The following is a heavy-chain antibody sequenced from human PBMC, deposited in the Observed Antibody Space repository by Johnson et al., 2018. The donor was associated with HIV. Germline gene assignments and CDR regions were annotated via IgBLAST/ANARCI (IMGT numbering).Heavy chain of an antibody. V-gene: IGHV3-30*14. CDR2: ISYDGSKK. CDR3: ATPLGGWRWGDAFDV. J-gene: IGHJ3*01. Sequence: QMQLVESGGGVVQPGRSLRLSCAASGFTFSSYAMHWVRQAPGKGLEWVAVISYDGSKKYYADSVKGRFTVSSDNSKNTLCLQMNSLRAEDTAVYYCATPLGGWRWGDAFDVWGQGTMVTVSS. D-gene: IGHD3-16*01. CDR1: GFTFSSYA.